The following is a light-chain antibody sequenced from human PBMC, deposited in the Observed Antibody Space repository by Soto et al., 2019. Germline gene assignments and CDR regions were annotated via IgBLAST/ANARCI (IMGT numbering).Light chain of an antibody. CDR3: QQYNHWYT. CDR2: KTS. V-gene: IGKV1-5*03. J-gene: IGKJ2*01. CDR1: QTINIW. Sequence: DIPMTQSPSVLSASVGDRVTITCRASQTINIWLAWYQQKPGKGPKLLIYKTSNLQTGVPSRFSGSGSGTEFTLTISCLQPDDFGTYFCQQYNHWYTFGQGTKVEIK.